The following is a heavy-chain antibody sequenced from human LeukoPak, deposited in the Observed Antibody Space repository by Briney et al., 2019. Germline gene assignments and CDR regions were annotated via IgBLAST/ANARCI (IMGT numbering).Heavy chain of an antibody. V-gene: IGHV3-43*02. D-gene: IGHD6-13*01. J-gene: IGHJ6*02. CDR1: GFIFDDYA. CDR3: AKDIRRVGYSSSWAGYYYHGMDV. Sequence: GGSLRLSCAASGFIFDDYAMHWVRQPPGKGLEWVSLISGDGDNTYYADSVKGRFTISRDNSKNSLYLQMNSLRTDDTALFYCAKDIRRVGYSSSWAGYYYHGMDVWGQGTTVTVSS. CDR2: ISGDGDNT.